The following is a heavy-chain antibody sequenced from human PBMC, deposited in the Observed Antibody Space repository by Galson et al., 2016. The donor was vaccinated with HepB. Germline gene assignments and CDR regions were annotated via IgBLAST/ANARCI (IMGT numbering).Heavy chain of an antibody. CDR3: ASRPQNSNGWYADC. V-gene: IGHV5-51*01. J-gene: IGHJ4*02. CDR1: GFRFSTHW. D-gene: IGHD6-19*01. Sequence: QSGAAVKKPGESLKISCKGSGFRFSTHWIGWVRQMPGKGLEWMGFLYPGDSDTRYSPSFQGQVTISADKSISTAYLQWTSLKASDSAMYYCASRPQNSNGWYADCWGQGTMVTVSS. CDR2: LYPGDSDT.